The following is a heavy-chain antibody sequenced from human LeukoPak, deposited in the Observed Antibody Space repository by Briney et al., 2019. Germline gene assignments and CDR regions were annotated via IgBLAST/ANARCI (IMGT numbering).Heavy chain of an antibody. CDR2: IYTSGST. Sequence: PSQTLSLTCTVSGGSISSGSYYWSWIRQPAGKGLEWIGRIYTSGSTNYNPSLKSRVTISVDTSKNQFSLKLSSVTAADTAVYYCARELFIAAGYYYYYYMDVWGKGTTVTVSS. J-gene: IGHJ6*03. V-gene: IGHV4-61*02. D-gene: IGHD6-6*01. CDR1: GGSISSGSYY. CDR3: ARELFIAAGYYYYYYMDV.